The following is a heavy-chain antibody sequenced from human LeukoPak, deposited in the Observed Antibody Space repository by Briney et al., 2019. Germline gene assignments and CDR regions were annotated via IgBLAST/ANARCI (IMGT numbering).Heavy chain of an antibody. CDR2: IDYSSSYK. CDR3: AELGITMIGGV. Sequence: RGSLRLSCAASGFTFSSYSMNWVRQAPGKGLEWVSSIDYSSSYKYYADSVKGRFTISRDNAKDSLYLQMNSLRAEDTAVYYCAELGITMIGGVWGKGTTVTISS. V-gene: IGHV3-21*01. J-gene: IGHJ6*04. CDR1: GFTFSSYS. D-gene: IGHD3-10*02.